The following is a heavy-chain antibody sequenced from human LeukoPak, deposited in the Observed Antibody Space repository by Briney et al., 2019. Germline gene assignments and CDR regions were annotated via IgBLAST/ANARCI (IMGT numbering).Heavy chain of an antibody. V-gene: IGHV3-7*01. J-gene: IGHJ4*02. CDR2: IKQDGSEK. CDR1: GFTFSNYW. Sequence: GGSLRLSCAAPGFTFSNYWMNWVRQAPGKGLEWVARIKQDGSEKYYVESVKGRFTISRDNAKKSVYLQMDSLRAEDTAVYYCAREGYCSGGICSYDNWGQGTLVTVSS. CDR3: AREGYCSGGICSYDN. D-gene: IGHD2-15*01.